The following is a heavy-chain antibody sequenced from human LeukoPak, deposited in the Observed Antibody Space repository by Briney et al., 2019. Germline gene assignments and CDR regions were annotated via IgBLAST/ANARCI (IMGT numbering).Heavy chain of an antibody. D-gene: IGHD3-3*01. Sequence: GGSLRLSCAASGFTVSSNYMSWVRQAPGKGLEWVSVIYSGGSTYYADSVKGRFTISRDNSKNTLYLQMNSLRAEDTAVYYCARDSDFWSGYSYYYYYYMDVWGKGTTVTVSS. CDR2: IYSGGST. V-gene: IGHV3-66*01. J-gene: IGHJ6*03. CDR3: ARDSDFWSGYSYYYYYYMDV. CDR1: GFTVSSNY.